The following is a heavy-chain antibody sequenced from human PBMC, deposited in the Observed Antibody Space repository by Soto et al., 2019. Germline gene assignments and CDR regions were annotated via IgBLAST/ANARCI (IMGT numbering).Heavy chain of an antibody. CDR2: IYYSGST. J-gene: IGHJ5*02. D-gene: IGHD3-3*01. V-gene: IGHV4-39*01. CDR1: GGSISGSSYY. Sequence: ETLSLTCTVSGGSISGSSYYWGWIRQPPGKGLEWIGSIYYSGSTYYNPSLKSRVTISVDTSKNQFSLKLSSVTAADTAVYYCARHVLRFLEWFGWFDPWGQGTLVTVSS. CDR3: ARHVLRFLEWFGWFDP.